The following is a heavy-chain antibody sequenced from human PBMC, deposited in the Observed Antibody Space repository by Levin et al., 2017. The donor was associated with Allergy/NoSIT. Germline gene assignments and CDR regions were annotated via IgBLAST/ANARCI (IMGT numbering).Heavy chain of an antibody. Sequence: GGSLRLSCAASGFTFSSYAMHWVRQAPGKGLEWVAVISYDGSNKYYADSVKGRFTISRDNSKNTLYLQMNSLRAEDTAVYYCARGDSSSWEGVDYWGQGTLVTVSS. CDR3: ARGDSSSWEGVDY. V-gene: IGHV3-30-3*01. D-gene: IGHD6-13*01. J-gene: IGHJ4*02. CDR1: GFTFSSYA. CDR2: ISYDGSNK.